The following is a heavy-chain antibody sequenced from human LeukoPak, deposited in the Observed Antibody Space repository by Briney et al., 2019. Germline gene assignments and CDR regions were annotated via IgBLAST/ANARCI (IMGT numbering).Heavy chain of an antibody. CDR1: GFTFDDYG. Sequence: GGSLRLSCAASGFTFDDYGMSWVRQAPGKGLEGVSGINWNGGSRGYAESVKGRFTISRDNAKSSLYLQMNSLRAEDTALYYCARDGIVGATTFDYWGQGTLVTVSS. CDR3: ARDGIVGATTFDY. V-gene: IGHV3-20*04. D-gene: IGHD1-26*01. J-gene: IGHJ4*02. CDR2: INWNGGSR.